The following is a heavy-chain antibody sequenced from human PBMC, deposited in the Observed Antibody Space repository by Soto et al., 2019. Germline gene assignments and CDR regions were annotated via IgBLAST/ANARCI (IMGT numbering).Heavy chain of an antibody. Sequence: GGSLRLSCAASGFTFSSYAMSWVRQAPGKGLEWVSAISGSGGSTYYADSVKGRFTISRDNSKNTLYLQMNSLRAEDTAVYYCAKSLSPTSATRNFDYWGQGTLVTVSS. CDR3: AKSLSPTSATRNFDY. V-gene: IGHV3-23*01. CDR1: GFTFSSYA. J-gene: IGHJ4*02. CDR2: ISGSGGST.